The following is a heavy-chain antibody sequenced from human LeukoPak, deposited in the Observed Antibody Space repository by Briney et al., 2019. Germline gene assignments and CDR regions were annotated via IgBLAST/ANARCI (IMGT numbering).Heavy chain of an antibody. J-gene: IGHJ3*02. D-gene: IGHD6-25*01. CDR3: ATPVKGGRRNAFDI. CDR2: MNPNSGNT. CDR1: GFTFTSHD. Sequence: ASVKVSCKASGFTFTSHDFNWVRQATGQGLEWMGWMNPNSGNTGYAQKFQGRVTMTRDTSISTAYMELSSLTSEDTAVYYCATPVKGGRRNAFDIWGQGTMVTVSS. V-gene: IGHV1-8*01.